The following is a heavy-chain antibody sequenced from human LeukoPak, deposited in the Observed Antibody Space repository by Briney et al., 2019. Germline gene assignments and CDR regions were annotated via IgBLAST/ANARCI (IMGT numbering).Heavy chain of an antibody. CDR1: GGTFSSYA. CDR2: IIPIFGTA. V-gene: IGHV1-69*05. Sequence: ASVKVSCKASGGTFSSYAISCVRQAPGPGLEWTGGIIPIFGTANYAQKFQGRVTITTDESTSTAYMELSSLRSEDTAVYYCARADPGTHPINWGQGTLVTVSS. J-gene: IGHJ4*02. CDR3: ARADPGTHPIN.